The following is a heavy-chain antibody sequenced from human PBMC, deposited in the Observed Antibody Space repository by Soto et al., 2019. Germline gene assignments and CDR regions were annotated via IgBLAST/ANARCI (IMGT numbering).Heavy chain of an antibody. CDR2: TYYSGST. V-gene: IGHV4-30-4*01. Sequence: SETLSLTCTVSVGSVSSSHYYWSWIRQPPGKALEWIGYTYYSGSTYYNPSLKSRVTISVDTSNNQFSLKLSSVTTADTAVYCGARAVLLYDDSAFDILGQGTMVT. J-gene: IGHJ3*02. CDR1: VGSVSSSHYY. D-gene: IGHD3-3*01. CDR3: ARAVLLYDDSAFDI.